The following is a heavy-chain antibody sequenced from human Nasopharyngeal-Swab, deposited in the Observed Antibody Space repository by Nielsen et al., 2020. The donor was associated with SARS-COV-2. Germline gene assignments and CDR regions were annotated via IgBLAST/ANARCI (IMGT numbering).Heavy chain of an antibody. J-gene: IGHJ6*02. CDR1: CFTFRDYY. V-gene: IGHV3-11*01. CDR2: ISNSGIST. CDR3: AREKGYQVLLDYYYHGLDV. D-gene: IGHD3-10*01. Sequence: GAFLKTSCAACCFTFRDYYIAWLRPAPGKCLWWVSYISNSGISTDSADSLKGRSTISRDNANTLLFLQMNSLRGDDTAVYYCAREKGYQVLLDYYYHGLDVWGHGTAVTVSS.